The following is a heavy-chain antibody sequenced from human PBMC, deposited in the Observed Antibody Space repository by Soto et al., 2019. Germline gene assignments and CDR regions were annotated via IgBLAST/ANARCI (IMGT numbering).Heavy chain of an antibody. D-gene: IGHD7-27*01. J-gene: IGHJ3*02. CDR2: TYYRSKWYN. V-gene: IGHV6-1*01. CDR1: GDSVSSNSAA. Sequence: SQTLSLTCAISGDSVSSNSAAWNWIRQSPSRGLEWLGRTYYRSKWYNDYAVSVKSRININPDTSKNQFSLQLNSVTPEDTAAYYCARSVRNWGSSGACDIWGQGTMVTVSS. CDR3: ARSVRNWGSSGACDI.